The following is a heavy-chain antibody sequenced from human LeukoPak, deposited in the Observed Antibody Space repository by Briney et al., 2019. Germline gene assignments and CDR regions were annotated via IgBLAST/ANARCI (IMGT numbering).Heavy chain of an antibody. CDR2: IYTSGST. V-gene: IGHV4-4*07. CDR3: AREEGYSSGWYDYFDY. D-gene: IGHD6-19*01. J-gene: IGHJ4*02. CDR1: GGSISSYY. Sequence: SETLSLTCTVSGGSISSYYWSWIRQPAGKGLEWIGRIYTSGSTNYNPSLKSRVTMSVDTSKNQFSLKRSSVTAADTAVYYCAREEGYSSGWYDYFDYWGQGTLVTVSS.